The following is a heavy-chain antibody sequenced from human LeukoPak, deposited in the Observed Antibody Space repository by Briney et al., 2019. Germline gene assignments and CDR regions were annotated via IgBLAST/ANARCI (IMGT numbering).Heavy chain of an antibody. J-gene: IGHJ3*02. CDR2: IYSGGST. Sequence: GGSLRLSCAASGFTVSSSYMSWVRQAPGKGLEWVSVIYSGGSTYYADSVKGRFTISRDNSKNTLYLQMNSLRAEDTAVYYCARDRRYYDILTGYYPDAFDIWGQGTMVTVSS. D-gene: IGHD3-9*01. CDR3: ARDRRYYDILTGYYPDAFDI. CDR1: GFTVSSSY. V-gene: IGHV3-66*01.